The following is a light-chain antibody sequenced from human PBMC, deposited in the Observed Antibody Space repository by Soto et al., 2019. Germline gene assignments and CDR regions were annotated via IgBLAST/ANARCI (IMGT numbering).Light chain of an antibody. CDR1: QSVGSD. CDR3: QQYDNYKPLT. Sequence: EIVMTQSPATLSVSPGARATLSCRASQSVGSDLVWYRQKPGQAPRLLIYGASNRATGVPDRFSGSGSGTVFTLTISSLQSDDFATYYCQQYDNYKPLTFGGGTKVDIK. V-gene: IGKV3-15*01. CDR2: GAS. J-gene: IGKJ4*01.